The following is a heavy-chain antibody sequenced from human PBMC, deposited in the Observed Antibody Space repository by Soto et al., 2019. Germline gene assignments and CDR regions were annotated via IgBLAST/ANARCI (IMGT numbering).Heavy chain of an antibody. J-gene: IGHJ5*02. CDR2: IYYSGST. CDR1: GGSISSSSYY. Sequence: PSETLSLTCTVSGGSISSSSYYWGWIRQPPGKGLEWIGSIYYSGSTYYNPSLKSRVTISVDTSKNQFSLKLSSVTAADTAVYYCARYDFFGNWFDPWGQGTLVTVPQ. D-gene: IGHD3-3*01. CDR3: ARYDFFGNWFDP. V-gene: IGHV4-39*01.